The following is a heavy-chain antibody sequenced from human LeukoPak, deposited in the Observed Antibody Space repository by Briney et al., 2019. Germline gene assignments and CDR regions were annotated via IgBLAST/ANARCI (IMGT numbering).Heavy chain of an antibody. J-gene: IGHJ4*02. CDR1: GFTFSDYY. CDR2: ISSSGSTI. Sequence: GGSLRLSCAASGFTFSDYYMSWIRQAPGKGLEWVSYISSSGSTIYYADSVKGRFTISRDNAKNSLYLQMNSLRAEDTAVYYCASGPAAGIAVAGFLRNWGQGTLVTVSS. V-gene: IGHV3-11*01. CDR3: ASGPAAGIAVAGFLRN. D-gene: IGHD6-19*01.